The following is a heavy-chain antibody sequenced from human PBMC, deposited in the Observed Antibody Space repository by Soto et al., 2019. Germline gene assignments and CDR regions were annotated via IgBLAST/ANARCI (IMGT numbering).Heavy chain of an antibody. V-gene: IGHV1-69*01. CDR3: ARGKPEMATITYFDS. CDR1: GGTFSIYG. CDR2: IIPVFGSA. J-gene: IGHJ4*02. D-gene: IGHD5-12*01. Sequence: QVQLVQSGAEVKKPGSAVKVSCKARGGTFSIYGINWVRQAPGQGLEWMGGIIPVFGSANYAQRFQGSVTLIAVDSTSTVYMAVSSLTSDHTSGYFCARGKPEMATITYFDSWGQGTVVTVSS.